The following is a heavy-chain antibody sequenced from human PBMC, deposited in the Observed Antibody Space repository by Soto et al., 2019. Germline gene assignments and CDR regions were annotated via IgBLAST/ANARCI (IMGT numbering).Heavy chain of an antibody. CDR3: AIDLEMATIRGGYYFDY. J-gene: IGHJ4*02. CDR1: GGTFSSYA. CDR2: IIPIFGTA. D-gene: IGHD5-12*01. Sequence: QVQLVQSGAEVKKPESSVKVSCKASGGTFSSYAISWVRQAPGQGLEWMGGIIPIFGTANYAQKFQGRVTITADESTSTAYMELSSLRSEETAVYYCAIDLEMATIRGGYYFDYWGQGTLVTVSS. V-gene: IGHV1-69*01.